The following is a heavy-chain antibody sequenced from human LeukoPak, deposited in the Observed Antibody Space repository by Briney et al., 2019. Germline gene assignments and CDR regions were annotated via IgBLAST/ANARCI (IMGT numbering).Heavy chain of an antibody. V-gene: IGHV3-15*01. CDR1: GFIFNKAW. Sequence: GGSLRLSCAASGFIFNKAWMNWVRQAPGKGPEWVGRIKSNNDGGTTDYASPVEGRFIISRDDSKNTIYLQMNRLIIDDTAIYYCTPVLVEDRGFWGQGTLVTVSS. CDR3: TPVLVEDRGF. CDR2: IKSNNDGGTT. D-gene: IGHD2-8*02. J-gene: IGHJ4*02.